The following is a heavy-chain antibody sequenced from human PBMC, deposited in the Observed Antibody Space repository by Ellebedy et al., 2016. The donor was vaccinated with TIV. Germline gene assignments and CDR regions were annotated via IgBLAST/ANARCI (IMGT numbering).Heavy chain of an antibody. CDR3: ARETDFWSDSSYFDS. Sequence: SETLSLXXTVSGDSINSGDSYWSWIRQPPGKGLEWIGYIYYTGTTYYNPSLKGRITISVDTSKNHFSLRLRSVTAADTALYFCARETDFWSDSSYFDSWGQGILVAVSS. V-gene: IGHV4-30-4*01. J-gene: IGHJ4*02. CDR2: IYYTGTT. CDR1: GDSINSGDSY. D-gene: IGHD3-3*01.